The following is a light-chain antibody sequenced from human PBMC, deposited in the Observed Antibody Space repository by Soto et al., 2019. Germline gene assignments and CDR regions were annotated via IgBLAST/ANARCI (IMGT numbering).Light chain of an antibody. CDR2: GAS. J-gene: IGKJ2*01. CDR1: QSLDSTY. Sequence: EVVLTQSPGTLSLSPGERATLSCRASQSLDSTYLAWYQQKPGQSPRLVIYGASRRATGIPDRFSGSGSRTDFTLTIGRLEPEDFAVYYCQRSGSAPPYIFGAGTRLDIK. CDR3: QRSGSAPPYI. V-gene: IGKV3-20*01.